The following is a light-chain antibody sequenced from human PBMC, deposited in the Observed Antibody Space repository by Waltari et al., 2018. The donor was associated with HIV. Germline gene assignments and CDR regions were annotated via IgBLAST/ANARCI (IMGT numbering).Light chain of an antibody. CDR1: QSVDSSY. V-gene: IGKV3-20*01. CDR2: GAS. CDR3: QQYGNSSWT. J-gene: IGKJ1*01. Sequence: EVVLTQSPGTLSLSPGERVTLSCRASQSVDSSYLTWYLQKPGQAPRLLIHGASTRATGIPDRFSGSGSGTDFTLTISRLEPEDFAVYYCQQYGNSSWTFGQGTKVE.